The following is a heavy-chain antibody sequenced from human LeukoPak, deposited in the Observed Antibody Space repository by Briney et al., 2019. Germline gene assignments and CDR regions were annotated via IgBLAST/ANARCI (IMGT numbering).Heavy chain of an antibody. J-gene: IGHJ4*02. Sequence: PGGSLRLSCAASGFTFSSYAMSWVRQAPGKGLEWVATISGSGVSTNYADSVKGRFTISRDNSKNTLYLQMNSLRAEDTAVYYCAKPLLQTMVRGVMLGDWGQGTLVTVSS. D-gene: IGHD3-10*01. V-gene: IGHV3-23*01. CDR2: ISGSGVST. CDR1: GFTFSSYA. CDR3: AKPLLQTMVRGVMLGD.